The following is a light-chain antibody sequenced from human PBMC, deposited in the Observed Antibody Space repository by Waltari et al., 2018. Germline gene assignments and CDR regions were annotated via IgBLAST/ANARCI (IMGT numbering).Light chain of an antibody. CDR3: QQYNNWPPLT. CDR1: QSVSSN. J-gene: IGKJ4*01. V-gene: IGKV3-15*01. CDR2: GAS. Sequence: DIVMTQSPATLSVSPGDRATLSCRASQSVSSNLAWYQQTPGQAPRLLVYGASTRATGIPARFSGSGSGTEFTLTISSLQSEDFAVYYCQQYNNWPPLTFGGGTKVEIK.